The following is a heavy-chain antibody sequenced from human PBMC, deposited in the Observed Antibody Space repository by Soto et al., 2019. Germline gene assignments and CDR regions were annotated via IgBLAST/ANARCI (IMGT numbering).Heavy chain of an antibody. CDR3: ARGGESGRYYGMDV. J-gene: IGHJ6*02. CDR2: IWYDGTNK. CDR1: GFIFSNYG. V-gene: IGHV3-33*01. D-gene: IGHD1-26*01. Sequence: QVQLVESGGGVVQPGRSLRLSCAASGFIFSNYGLHWVRQAPGKGLEWVSVIWYDGTNKDYADSVKGRFTVSRDNSKNTLYLQRNSLRAEDTAVYYCARGGESGRYYGMDVWGRGTTVTVSS.